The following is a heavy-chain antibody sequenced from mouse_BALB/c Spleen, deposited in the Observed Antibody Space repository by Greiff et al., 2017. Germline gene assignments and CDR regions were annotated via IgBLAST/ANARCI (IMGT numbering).Heavy chain of an antibody. D-gene: IGHD1-1*01. J-gene: IGHJ1*01. Sequence: VQLQQPGAELVKPGASVKLSCKASGYTFTSYWMHWVKQRPGQGLEWIGEINPSNGRTNYNEKFKSKATLTVDKSSSTAYMQLSSLTSEDSAVYYCARVAVGRYFDVWGAGTTVTVSS. V-gene: IGHV1S81*02. CDR2: INPSNGRT. CDR1: GYTFTSYW. CDR3: ARVAVGRYFDV.